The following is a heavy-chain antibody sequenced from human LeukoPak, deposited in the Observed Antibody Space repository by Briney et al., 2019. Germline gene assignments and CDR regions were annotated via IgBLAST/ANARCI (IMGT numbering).Heavy chain of an antibody. V-gene: IGHV3-74*01. J-gene: IGHJ4*02. CDR3: ARDWWCLEWFGELRVDY. Sequence: PGGSLRLSCAASGFTFSNYWMHWVRQAPGKGLVWVSHIVSDGIRTNYADSVKGRFTISRDNSKNTLYLQMNSLRAEDTAVYYCARDWWCLEWFGELRVDYWGQGTLVTVSS. CDR2: IVSDGIRT. CDR1: GFTFSNYW. D-gene: IGHD3-10*01.